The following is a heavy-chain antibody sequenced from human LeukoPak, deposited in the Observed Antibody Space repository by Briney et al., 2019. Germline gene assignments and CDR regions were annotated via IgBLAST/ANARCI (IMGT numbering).Heavy chain of an antibody. CDR3: ARLAPPYYDSSGPFDH. CDR2: IYYSGST. J-gene: IGHJ4*02. D-gene: IGHD3-22*01. CDR1: GGSISSNSFY. Sequence: SETLSLTCTVSGGSISSNSFYWGWIRQPPGKGLEWIGTIYYSGSTYYNPSLKSRATVSLDTSKNQFSLKLSSVTAADTAVYYRARLAPPYYDSSGPFDHWGQGTLVIVSS. V-gene: IGHV4-39*01.